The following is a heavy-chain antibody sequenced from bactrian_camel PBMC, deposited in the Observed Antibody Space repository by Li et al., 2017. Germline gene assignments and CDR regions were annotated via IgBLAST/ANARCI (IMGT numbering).Heavy chain of an antibody. CDR1: AFTFGGYGFSSHD. D-gene: IGHD1*01. CDR2: INSGGGST. V-gene: IGHV3S40*01. J-gene: IGHJ4*01. CDR3: CTTSTWYINGHDGHVPVDFTN. Sequence: QLVESGGGLVQPGGSLRITCAASAFTFGGYGFSSHDMSWVRQAPGKGLEWVSAINSGGGSTYYADSVKGRFTISRDNAKSTVYLQMNSLESEDTALYYCCTTSTWYINGHDGHVPVDFTNWGQGTQVTVS.